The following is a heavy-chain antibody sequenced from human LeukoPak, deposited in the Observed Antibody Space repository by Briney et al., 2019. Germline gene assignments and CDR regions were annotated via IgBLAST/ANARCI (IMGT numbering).Heavy chain of an antibody. CDR3: AKGLLRDYDWLSS. J-gene: IGHJ5*02. CDR2: ISGGGVST. V-gene: IGHV3-23*01. D-gene: IGHD3-9*01. Sequence: GGSLRLSCAASGFTFSSYAMSWVRQAPGKGLEWVSAISGGGVSTYYAESVKGRFTISRDNSKNTLYLQMNSLRAEDTAVYYCAKGLLRDYDWLSSWGQGTLVTVSS. CDR1: GFTFSSYA.